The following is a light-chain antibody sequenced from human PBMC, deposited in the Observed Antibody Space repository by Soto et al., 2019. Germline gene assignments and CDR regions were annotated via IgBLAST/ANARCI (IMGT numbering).Light chain of an antibody. J-gene: IGKJ1*01. CDR3: QQYNQWPPWT. V-gene: IGKV3D-15*01. Sequence: DIVLTQSPGTLSLSPGERATLYCRASQSVSSNHLAWYQQKPGQAPRLLIYHASTRATGIPARFSGSGSGTEFTLTISSLQSEDFAVYYCQQYNQWPPWTFGQGTKVDI. CDR1: QSVSSN. CDR2: HAS.